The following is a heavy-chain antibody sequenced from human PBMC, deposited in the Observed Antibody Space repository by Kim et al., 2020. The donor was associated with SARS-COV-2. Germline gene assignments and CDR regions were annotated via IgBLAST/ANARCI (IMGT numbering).Heavy chain of an antibody. CDR2: IYYSGST. D-gene: IGHD3-3*01. CDR3: ARGSSLTLFGVVGWFDP. J-gene: IGHJ5*02. V-gene: IGHV4-59*01. CDR1: GCSISSYY. Sequence: SETLSLTCTVSGCSISSYYWSWIRQPPGKGLEWIGYIYYSGSTNYNPSLKSRVTISVDTSKNQFSLKLSSVTAADTAVYYCARGSSLTLFGVVGWFDPWGQGTMVTVSS.